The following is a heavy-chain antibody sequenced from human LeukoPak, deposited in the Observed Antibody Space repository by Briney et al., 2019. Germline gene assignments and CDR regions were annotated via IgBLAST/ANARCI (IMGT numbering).Heavy chain of an antibody. CDR2: IIPIFGTA. CDR1: GGTFSSYA. Sequence: ASVKVSCKASGGTFSSYAIGWVRQAPGQGLEWMGRIIPIFGTANYAQKFQGRVTITTDESTSTAYMELSSLRSEDTAVYYCAREGGVVITMDWGQGTPGTVSS. D-gene: IGHD3-22*01. CDR3: AREGGVVITMD. V-gene: IGHV1-69*05. J-gene: IGHJ4*02.